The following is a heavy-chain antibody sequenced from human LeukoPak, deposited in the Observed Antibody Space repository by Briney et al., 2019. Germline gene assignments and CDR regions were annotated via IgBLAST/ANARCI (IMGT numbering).Heavy chain of an antibody. Sequence: GGSLRLSCAASGLTFSSYAMSWVRQAPGKGLEWVSVISGSGGTTYYADSVKGRFTISRDNSKNPLYLQMNSLRAEDTAVYYCAREIGQLDYWGQGTLVTVSS. D-gene: IGHD3-16*01. V-gene: IGHV3-23*01. CDR3: AREIGQLDY. J-gene: IGHJ4*02. CDR2: ISGSGGTT. CDR1: GLTFSSYA.